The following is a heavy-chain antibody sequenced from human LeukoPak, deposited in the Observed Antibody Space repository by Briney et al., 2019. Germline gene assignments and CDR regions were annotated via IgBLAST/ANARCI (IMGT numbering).Heavy chain of an antibody. CDR1: GFTFSSYA. CDR3: AKSRYSSSWERAEYFQH. V-gene: IGHV3-23*01. Sequence: GVSLRLSCAASGFTFSSYAMSWVRQAPGKGLEWVSAISGSGGSTYYADSVKGRFTISRDNSKNTLYLQMNSLRAEDTAVYYCAKSRYSSSWERAEYFQHWGQGTLVTVSS. D-gene: IGHD6-13*01. J-gene: IGHJ1*01. CDR2: ISGSGGST.